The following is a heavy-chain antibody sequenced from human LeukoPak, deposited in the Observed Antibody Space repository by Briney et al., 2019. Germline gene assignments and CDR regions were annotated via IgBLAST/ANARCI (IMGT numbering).Heavy chain of an antibody. CDR1: GFTFSSYW. J-gene: IGHJ4*02. V-gene: IGHV3-7*01. CDR3: ARDVAGALDF. D-gene: IGHD6-19*01. CDR2: VREDEGDK. Sequence: GGSLRLSCASSGFTFSSYWMAWVRQAPGKGLEWVANVREDEGDKGYADSVKGRFTISRDNGKNSLYLQMNSLTAEDTAVYYCARDVAGALDFWGQGTLVIVSS.